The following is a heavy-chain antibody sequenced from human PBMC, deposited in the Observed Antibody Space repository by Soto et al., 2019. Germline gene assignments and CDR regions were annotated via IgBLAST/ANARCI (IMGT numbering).Heavy chain of an antibody. CDR3: AKAREHQWVRRPFDY. D-gene: IGHD1-26*01. CDR1: GFFFSSYT. CDR2: FSATSENT. Sequence: EVQLLESGGGLVQPGGSLRLSCVGSGFFFSSYTMTWVRQAPGKGLEWVSSFSATSENTYYADSVRGRFTISRDNSKNTLFLQMNSLTAEDTAMYYCAKAREHQWVRRPFDYWGQGILVIVSS. V-gene: IGHV3-23*01. J-gene: IGHJ4*02.